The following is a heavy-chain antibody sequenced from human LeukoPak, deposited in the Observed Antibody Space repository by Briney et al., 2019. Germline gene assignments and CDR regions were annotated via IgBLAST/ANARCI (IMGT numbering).Heavy chain of an antibody. CDR1: GGSISSYY. CDR2: IYYSGST. Sequence: SETLSLTCTVSGGSISSYYWSWIRQPPGKGLEWIGYIYYSGSTNYNPSLKSRVTISVDTSKNQFSLKLSSVTAADTAVYFCAREYSSGLSWFDPWGQGTLVTVSS. J-gene: IGHJ5*02. CDR3: AREYSSGLSWFDP. V-gene: IGHV4-59*01. D-gene: IGHD6-19*01.